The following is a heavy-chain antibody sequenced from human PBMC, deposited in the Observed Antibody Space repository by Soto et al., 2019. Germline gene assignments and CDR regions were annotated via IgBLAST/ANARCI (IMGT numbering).Heavy chain of an antibody. Sequence: QVQLVQSGAEVKKPGASVKVSCKASGYTFTSYDINWVRQATGQGLEWMGWMNPNSGNTGYAQKFQGRVTMTRKTSISTAYIELSSLRSEYTAVYYCARGGAAAGTDWFDPWGQGTLVTVSS. CDR2: MNPNSGNT. D-gene: IGHD6-13*01. CDR3: ARGGAAAGTDWFDP. J-gene: IGHJ5*02. CDR1: GYTFTSYD. V-gene: IGHV1-8*01.